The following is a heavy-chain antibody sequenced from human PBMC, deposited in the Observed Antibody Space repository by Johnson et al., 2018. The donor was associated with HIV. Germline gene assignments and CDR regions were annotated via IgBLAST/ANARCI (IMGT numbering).Heavy chain of an antibody. V-gene: IGHV3-7*05. CDR2: IKKDGSEK. J-gene: IGHJ3*02. D-gene: IGHD4-17*01. CDR1: GFTFSDYY. Sequence: EMQLVESGGGLVKPGGSLRLSCAASGFTFSDYYMSWVRQSPGKGLEWVANIKKDGSEKYYVDSVKGRFTISRDNAKNSLYLQMSSLRAEDTAVYYCTTDGEDCGGYMNAFDIWGQGTMVTVSS. CDR3: TTDGEDCGGYMNAFDI.